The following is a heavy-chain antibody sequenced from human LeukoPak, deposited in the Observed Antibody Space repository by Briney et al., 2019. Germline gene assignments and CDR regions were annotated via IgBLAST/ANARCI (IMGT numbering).Heavy chain of an antibody. D-gene: IGHD6-13*01. CDR3: ARERQQLARDY. CDR1: GGSISSYY. Sequence: SETLSLTCTVSGGSISSYYWSWIRQPAGKGLEWIGRIYTSGSTNYNPSLKSRVTMSVDTSKNQFSLRLSSATAADTAVYYCARERQQLARDYWGQGTLVTVSS. CDR2: IYTSGST. J-gene: IGHJ4*02. V-gene: IGHV4-4*07.